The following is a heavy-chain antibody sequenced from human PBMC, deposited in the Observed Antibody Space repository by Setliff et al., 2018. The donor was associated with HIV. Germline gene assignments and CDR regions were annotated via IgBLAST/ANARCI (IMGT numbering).Heavy chain of an antibody. J-gene: IGHJ1*01. CDR1: GGTFSSNS. CDR3: ARDSMFGVTGLEYFQT. Sequence: VASVKVSCKTSGGTFSSNSLNWVRQAPGQGLVWMGGIIPIFRTPNYAQTFQGRVTITADESTKTAFMELTSLTFEDTAVYYCARDSMFGVTGLEYFQTWGQGTLVTVSS. D-gene: IGHD3-9*01. CDR2: IIPIFRTP. V-gene: IGHV1-69*13.